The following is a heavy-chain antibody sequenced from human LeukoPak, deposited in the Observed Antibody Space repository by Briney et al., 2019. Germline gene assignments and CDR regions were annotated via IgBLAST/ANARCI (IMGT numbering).Heavy chain of an antibody. D-gene: IGHD7-27*01. J-gene: IGHJ4*02. V-gene: IGHV3-33*01. CDR2: IWYDGSNK. CDR3: ARDRSWGSQCYFDY. CDR1: GFHLSTYG. Sequence: PGGSLRLSCAASGFHLSTYGMHWVRQAPGKGLEWVGVIWYDGSNKIYAESVKGRFTISRDNSKNTLYLQMNSLRAEDTAVYYCARDRSWGSQCYFDYWGQGTLVTVSS.